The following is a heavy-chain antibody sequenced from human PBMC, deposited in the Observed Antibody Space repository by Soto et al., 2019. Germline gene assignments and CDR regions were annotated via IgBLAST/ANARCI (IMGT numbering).Heavy chain of an antibody. V-gene: IGHV4-34*01. CDR2: INHSGST. D-gene: IGHD3-3*01. CDR3: ARYKDYDFWSGYFYDYYYMDV. CDR1: GGSFSGYY. Sequence: QVQLQQWGAGLLKPSETLSLTCAVYGGSFSGYYWSWIRQPPGKGLEWIGEINHSGSTNYNPSLKSRVTISVDTSKNQFSLKLSSVTAADTAVYYCARYKDYDFWSGYFYDYYYMDVWGKGTTVTVSS. J-gene: IGHJ6*03.